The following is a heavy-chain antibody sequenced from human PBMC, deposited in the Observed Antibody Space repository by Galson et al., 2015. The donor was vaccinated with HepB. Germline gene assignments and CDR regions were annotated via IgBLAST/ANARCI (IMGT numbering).Heavy chain of an antibody. V-gene: IGHV1-69-2*01. J-gene: IGHJ1*01. Sequence: VKVSCKVSGYTFTDYYMHWVQQAPGKGLEWMGLVDPEDGETIYAEKFQGRVTITADTSTDTAYMELSSLRSEDTAVYYCATKLHDSSGYQSAEYFQHWGQGTLVTVSS. D-gene: IGHD3-22*01. CDR1: GYTFTDYY. CDR2: VDPEDGET. CDR3: ATKLHDSSGYQSAEYFQH.